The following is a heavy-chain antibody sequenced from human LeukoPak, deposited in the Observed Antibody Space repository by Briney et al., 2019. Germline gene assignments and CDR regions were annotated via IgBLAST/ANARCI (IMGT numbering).Heavy chain of an antibody. CDR1: GFTFSNYG. CDR2: ISSSSSTI. CDR3: ASPVGATTVRAFDI. J-gene: IGHJ3*02. Sequence: GGSLRLSCAASGFTFSNYGIHWVRQAPGKGLEWVSYISSSSSTIYYADSVKGRFTISRDNAKNSLYLQMNSLRDEDTAVYYCASPVGATTVRAFDIWGQGTMVTVSS. D-gene: IGHD1-26*01. V-gene: IGHV3-48*02.